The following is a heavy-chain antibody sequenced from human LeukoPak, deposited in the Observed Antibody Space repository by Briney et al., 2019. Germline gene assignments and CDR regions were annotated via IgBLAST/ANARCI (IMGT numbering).Heavy chain of an antibody. D-gene: IGHD2-21*02. V-gene: IGHV1-69*05. CDR2: IIPTFGTA. J-gene: IGHJ4*02. Sequence: SVKVSCKASGGTFSSYAISWVRQAPGQGLEWMGGIIPTFGTANYAQKFQGRVTITTDESTSTAYMELSSLRSEDTAVYYCARGRVVVTADYYFDYWGQGTLVTVSS. CDR3: ARGRVVVTADYYFDY. CDR1: GGTFSSYA.